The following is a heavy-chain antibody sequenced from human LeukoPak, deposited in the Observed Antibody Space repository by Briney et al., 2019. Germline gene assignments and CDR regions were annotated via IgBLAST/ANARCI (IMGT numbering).Heavy chain of an antibody. D-gene: IGHD1-26*01. CDR3: AKVAHSGSYGLFDS. CDR1: GFTFSDFA. CDR2: ISSNGGST. J-gene: IGHJ4*02. V-gene: IGHV3-23*01. Sequence: GGSLRLSCAASGFTFSDFAMSWVRQTPGKGLQWVSAISSNGGSTYYADSVKGRFTVSRDMSTNTLYLQMNSLRAGDTAVYYCAKVAHSGSYGLFDSWGKGALVTVSS.